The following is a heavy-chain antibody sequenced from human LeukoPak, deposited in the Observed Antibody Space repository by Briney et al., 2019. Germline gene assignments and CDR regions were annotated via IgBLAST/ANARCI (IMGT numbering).Heavy chain of an antibody. D-gene: IGHD4-17*01. Sequence: SETLSLTCAVSGGSISNGGYSWSWIRQHPGKGLEWIGYIYYSGSTYYNPSLKSRVTISVDTSKNQFSLKLSSVTAADTAVYYCASIRDYGDYVGVGWFDPWGQGTLVTVSS. CDR1: GGSISNGGYS. J-gene: IGHJ5*02. CDR2: IYYSGST. CDR3: ASIRDYGDYVGVGWFDP. V-gene: IGHV4-31*11.